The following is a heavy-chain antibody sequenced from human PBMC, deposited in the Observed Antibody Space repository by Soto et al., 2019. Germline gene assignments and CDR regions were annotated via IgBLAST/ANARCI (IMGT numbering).Heavy chain of an antibody. CDR1: GYTFTSYA. Sequence: QVQLVQSGAEVKKPGASVKVSCKASGYTFTSYAMHWVRQAPGQRLEWMGWINAGNGNTKYSQKFQDRVTITRDTSASTAYMELSSLRSEDTAVYYCARDIAVDIFDPWGQGTLVTVSS. D-gene: IGHD6-19*01. V-gene: IGHV1-3*01. CDR2: INAGNGNT. CDR3: ARDIAVDIFDP. J-gene: IGHJ5*02.